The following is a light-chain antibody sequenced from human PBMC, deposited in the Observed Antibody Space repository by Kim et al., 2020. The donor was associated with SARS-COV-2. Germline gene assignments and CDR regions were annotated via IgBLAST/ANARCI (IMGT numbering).Light chain of an antibody. CDR1: SLRSYY. Sequence: ALGQTVRLTCQGDSLRSYYATGYQQKPGQAPVLVIYDKNNRPSGIPARFSGSYSGNTASLTITGAQAGDEAVYYCNSRESGVNHVVFGGGTKLTVL. CDR2: DKN. V-gene: IGLV3-19*01. J-gene: IGLJ2*01. CDR3: NSRESGVNHVV.